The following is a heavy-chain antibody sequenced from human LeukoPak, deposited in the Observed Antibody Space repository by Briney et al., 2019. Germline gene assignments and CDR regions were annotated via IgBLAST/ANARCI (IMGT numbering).Heavy chain of an antibody. J-gene: IGHJ3*02. Sequence: GGSLRLSCAASGFTFSSYAMHWVRQAPGKGLEWVAVISYDGSNKYYADSVKGRFTISRDNSKNTLYLQMNSLRAEDTAVYYCARTRDCGGDCYHGAFDIWGQGTMVTVSS. CDR1: GFTFSSYA. CDR2: ISYDGSNK. D-gene: IGHD2-21*02. CDR3: ARTRDCGGDCYHGAFDI. V-gene: IGHV3-30-3*01.